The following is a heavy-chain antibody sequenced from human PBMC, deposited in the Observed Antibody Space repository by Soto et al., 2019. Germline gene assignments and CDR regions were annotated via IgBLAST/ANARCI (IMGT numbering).Heavy chain of an antibody. CDR1: GFTFSSYS. D-gene: IGHD2-2*01. CDR2: ISSSSSYI. V-gene: IGHV3-21*01. J-gene: IGHJ4*02. Sequence: GGSLRLSCAASGFTFSSYSMNWVRQAPGKGLEWVSSISSSSSYIYYADSVKGRFNVSRDNAKNSLYVQMNSLRAEDTAVYYCARYPPGSPSWIDYWGQGTLVTVSS. CDR3: ARYPPGSPSWIDY.